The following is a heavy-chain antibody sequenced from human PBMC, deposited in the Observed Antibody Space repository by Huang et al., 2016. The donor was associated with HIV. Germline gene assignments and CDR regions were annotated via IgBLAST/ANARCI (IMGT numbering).Heavy chain of an antibody. CDR3: ARAKDTWDAYDI. CDR2: ISNDGSNN. CDR1: GFPFNNQA. V-gene: IGHV3-30-3*01. J-gene: IGHJ3*02. Sequence: QVQLVESGGGVVQPGRSLRLSCAASGFPFNNQAMHWVRQASGKGLEWGGGISNDGSNNYYADSVKGRCTISRDSSKSTLFLHMTSLRTEDTAVYYCARAKDTWDAYDIWGQGTMVIVSS. D-gene: IGHD5-18*01.